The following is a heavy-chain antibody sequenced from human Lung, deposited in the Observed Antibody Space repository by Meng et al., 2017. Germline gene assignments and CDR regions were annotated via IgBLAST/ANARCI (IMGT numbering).Heavy chain of an antibody. J-gene: IGHJ4*02. CDR1: GGSFSDYY. Sequence: QVQLPQWGGGLLKPSETLSLTCVVSGGSFSDYYWSWIRQPPGKGLEWIGEINHSGSTNYNPSLESRATISVDTSQNNLSLKLSSVTAADSAVYYCARGPTTMAHGFDYWGQGTLVTVSS. D-gene: IGHD4-11*01. V-gene: IGHV4-34*01. CDR3: ARGPTTMAHGFDY. CDR2: INHSGST.